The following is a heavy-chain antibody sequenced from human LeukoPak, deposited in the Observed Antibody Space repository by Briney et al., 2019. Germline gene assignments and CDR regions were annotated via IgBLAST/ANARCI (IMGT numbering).Heavy chain of an antibody. D-gene: IGHD2-21*02. CDR3: AKDLYPSRHIVMVTAIYNGMDV. CDR1: GFTFDDYA. CDR2: ISWNSGSI. Sequence: GGSLRLSCAASGFTFDDYAMHWVRHAPGKGLEWVSGISWNSGSIGYADSVKGRFTISRDNAKNSLYLQMNSLRAEDTALYYCAKDLYPSRHIVMVTAIYNGMDVWGQGTTVTVSS. J-gene: IGHJ6*02. V-gene: IGHV3-9*01.